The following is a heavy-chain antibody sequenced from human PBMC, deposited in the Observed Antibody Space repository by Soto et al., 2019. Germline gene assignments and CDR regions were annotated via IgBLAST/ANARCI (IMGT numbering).Heavy chain of an antibody. V-gene: IGHV1-69*06. CDR3: ARGGPDLATIGSFDY. J-gene: IGHJ4*02. Sequence: QVQLVQSGAEVKTPGSSLKVSCKVSGSRFSNYVISWVRQAPGHGLEWLGRIIPIFNSTKYAQNFQGRVTITADKSTSTASLEWSSLRSDDTAVYYCARGGPDLATIGSFDYWGQGTLVTVSS. D-gene: IGHD3-16*01. CDR2: IIPIFNST. CDR1: GSRFSNYV.